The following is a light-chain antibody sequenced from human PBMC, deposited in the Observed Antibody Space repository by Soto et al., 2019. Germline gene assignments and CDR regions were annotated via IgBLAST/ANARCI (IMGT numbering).Light chain of an antibody. J-gene: IGKJ4*01. Sequence: DIQMTQSPSSLSASVGDRVTITCRASQSISSYLNWYQQKPGKAPKLLIYAASSLQSGVPSRFSVSGSGTDFTLTISSLQPEDFATYYCQQSYSTPFLTFGGGTKVEIK. CDR1: QSISSY. CDR3: QQSYSTPFLT. CDR2: AAS. V-gene: IGKV1-39*01.